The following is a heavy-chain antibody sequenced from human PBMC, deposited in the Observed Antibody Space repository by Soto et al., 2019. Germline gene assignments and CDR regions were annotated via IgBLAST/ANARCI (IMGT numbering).Heavy chain of an antibody. J-gene: IGHJ5*02. V-gene: IGHV1-8*02. D-gene: IGHD3-3*01. Sequence: ASVKVSCKASGYTFTGYYMHWVRQATGQGLEWMGWMNPNSGNTGYAQKFQGRVTMTRNTSISTAYMELSSLRSEDTAVYYCARGMMRFLEWLSTWGQGTLVTVSS. CDR2: MNPNSGNT. CDR3: ARGMMRFLEWLST. CDR1: GYTFTGYY.